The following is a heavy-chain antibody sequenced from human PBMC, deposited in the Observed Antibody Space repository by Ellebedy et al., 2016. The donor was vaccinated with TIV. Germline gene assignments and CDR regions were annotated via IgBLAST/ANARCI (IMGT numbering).Heavy chain of an antibody. CDR2: SRSKANSYTT. CDR1: GFTFSEYY. J-gene: IGHJ4*02. Sequence: GGSLRLXXTVSGFTFSEYYMDWVRQAPGKGLDWVGRSRSKANSYTTEYAASVKGRFTISRDDSKNSLYLQMNSLKTEDTAVYYCARGLYSNAWYWDYWGQGTLVTVSS. V-gene: IGHV3-72*01. CDR3: ARGLYSNAWYWDY. D-gene: IGHD6-19*01.